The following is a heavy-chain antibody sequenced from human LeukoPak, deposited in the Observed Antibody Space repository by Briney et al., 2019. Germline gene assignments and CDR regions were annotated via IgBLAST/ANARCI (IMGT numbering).Heavy chain of an antibody. V-gene: IGHV4-39*01. CDR2: IYYSGST. J-gene: IGHJ4*02. Sequence: SETLSLTCTVSGGSISSSSYYWGWIRQPPGTGLEWIGSIYYSGSTYYNPSLKSRVTISVDTSKNQFSLKLSSVTAADTAVYYCARMGLDYDSSGYSIGFDYWGQGTLVTVSS. D-gene: IGHD3-22*01. CDR3: ARMGLDYDSSGYSIGFDY. CDR1: GGSISSSSYY.